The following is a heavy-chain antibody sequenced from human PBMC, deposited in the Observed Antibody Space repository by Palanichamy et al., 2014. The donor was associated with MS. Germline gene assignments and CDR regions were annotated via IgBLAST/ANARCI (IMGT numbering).Heavy chain of an antibody. CDR3: ARQERGADSGWYGDY. Sequence: QLQLQESGPGLVKPSETLSLTCTVSGGSVSSSSYYWGWIRQPPGKGLEWIGSVSCGGSTYYNPSLKSRVTVSVDTPKNQFSLKVTSVTAADTAVYYCARQERGADSGWYGDYWGQGALVTVSP. V-gene: IGHV4-39*01. CDR1: GGSVSSSSYY. D-gene: IGHD6-19*01. J-gene: IGHJ4*02. CDR2: VSCGGST.